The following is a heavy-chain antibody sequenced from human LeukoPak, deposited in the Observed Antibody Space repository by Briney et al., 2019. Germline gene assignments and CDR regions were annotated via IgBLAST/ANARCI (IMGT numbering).Heavy chain of an antibody. CDR3: ATLHYYDSSGYYPLFDY. J-gene: IGHJ4*02. CDR1: GYTFTGYY. D-gene: IGHD3-22*01. CDR2: INPNSGGT. V-gene: IGHV1-2*02. Sequence: ASVKVSCKASGYTFTGYYMHWVRLAPGQGLEWMGWINPNSGGTNYAQKFQGRVTMTRDTSISTAYMELSRLRSDDTAVYYCATLHYYDSSGYYPLFDYWGQGTLVTVSS.